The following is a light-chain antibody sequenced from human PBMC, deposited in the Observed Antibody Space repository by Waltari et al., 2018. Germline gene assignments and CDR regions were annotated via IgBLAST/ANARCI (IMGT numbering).Light chain of an antibody. Sequence: SYELTQPPSVSVSPGQTASITCSGDKLGDKYVCWYQQKPGQSPVVVIYQDNKRPSGSPERFSGSNSGNTATLTISGTQAMDEADYYCQAWDSSTGVFGGGTKLTVL. V-gene: IGLV3-1*01. J-gene: IGLJ3*02. CDR3: QAWDSSTGV. CDR2: QDN. CDR1: KLGDKY.